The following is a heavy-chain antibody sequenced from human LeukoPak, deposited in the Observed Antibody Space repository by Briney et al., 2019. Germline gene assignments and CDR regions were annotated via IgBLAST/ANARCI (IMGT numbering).Heavy chain of an antibody. J-gene: IGHJ4*02. CDR2: MNPNSGNT. V-gene: IGHV1-8*01. CDR3: ASGNDAALFDY. Sequence: ASVKVSCKASGYTFTSYDINWVRQATGQGLEWMGWMNPNSGNTGYAQKFQGRVTMTTDTSTSTAYMELRSLRSDDTAVYYCASGNDAALFDYWGQGTLVTVS. D-gene: IGHD1-1*01. CDR1: GYTFTSYD.